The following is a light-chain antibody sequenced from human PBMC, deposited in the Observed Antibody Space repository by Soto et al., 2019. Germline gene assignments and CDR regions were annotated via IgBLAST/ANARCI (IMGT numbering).Light chain of an antibody. CDR2: DAS. J-gene: IGKJ5*01. Sequence: DIQMTQSPSSLTASVGKRVTITCQASQDINKNLIWYQQKPGKAPKLLIYDASDLETGVPSRFSGSGSGTGFTFTISSLQPEDFATYYCQQYESLPLTFGQGTRLEI. V-gene: IGKV1-33*01. CDR3: QQYESLPLT. CDR1: QDINKN.